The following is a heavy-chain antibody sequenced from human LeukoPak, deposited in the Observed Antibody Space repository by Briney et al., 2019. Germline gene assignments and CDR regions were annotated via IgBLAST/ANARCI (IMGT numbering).Heavy chain of an antibody. CDR1: GGSISSSSYY. D-gene: IGHD2-2*01. Sequence: SETLSLTCTVSGGSISSSSYYWGWIRQPPGKGLEWIGSIYYSGSTYYNPSLKSRVTISVDTSKNQFSLKLSSVTAADTAVYYCASQGRYCSSTSCYHLWGQGTLVTVSS. CDR2: IYYSGST. J-gene: IGHJ4*02. V-gene: IGHV4-39*01. CDR3: ASQGRYCSSTSCYHL.